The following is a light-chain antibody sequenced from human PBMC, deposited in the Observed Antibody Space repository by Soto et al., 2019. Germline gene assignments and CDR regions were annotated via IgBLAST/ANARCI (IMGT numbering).Light chain of an antibody. Sequence: QPVLTQPASVSGSPGQSITISCTGTSSDVGANIFASWHQQHPGKAPKLMIYAVSSRPSGVSYRFSGSKSGNTASLTISGLQAEDEADYYCSSYTINNSYVFGTGTKLTVL. CDR3: SSYTINNSYV. CDR1: SSDVGANIF. J-gene: IGLJ1*01. CDR2: AVS. V-gene: IGLV2-14*01.